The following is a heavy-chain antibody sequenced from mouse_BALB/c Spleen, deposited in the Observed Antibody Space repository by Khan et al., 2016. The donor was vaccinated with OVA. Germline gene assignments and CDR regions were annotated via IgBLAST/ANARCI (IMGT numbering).Heavy chain of an antibody. V-gene: IGHV2-3*01. CDR1: GFSLDSFG. CDR3: AKATPHYDSMDY. Sequence: QVQLQQSGPGLVAPSESLSITCTVSGFSLDSFGVNWVRQPPGKGLEWLGVIWGDGNTNYHSGLKSRLTINKDNSKSQVFLRLNSLQTYDTATYYCAKATPHYDSMDYWGQGTSVTVSS. J-gene: IGHJ4*01. D-gene: IGHD1-1*01. CDR2: IWGDGNT.